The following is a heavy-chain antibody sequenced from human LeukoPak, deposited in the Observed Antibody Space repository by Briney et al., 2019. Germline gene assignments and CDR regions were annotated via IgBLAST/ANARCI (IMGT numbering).Heavy chain of an antibody. CDR1: GGSFSGYY. D-gene: IGHD3-9*01. CDR2: INHSGST. Sequence: PSGTLSLTCAVYGGSFSGYYWSWIRQPLGKGLEWIGEINHSGSTNYNPSLKSRVTISVDTSKNQFSLKLSSVTAADTAVYYCARHDILTGYFDYWGQGTLVTVSS. J-gene: IGHJ4*02. V-gene: IGHV4-34*01. CDR3: ARHDILTGYFDY.